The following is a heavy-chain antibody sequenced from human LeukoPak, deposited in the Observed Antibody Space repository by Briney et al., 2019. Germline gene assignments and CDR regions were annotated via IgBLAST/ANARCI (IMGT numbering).Heavy chain of an antibody. D-gene: IGHD3-22*01. V-gene: IGHV3-53*01. CDR1: GFTFSSYG. CDR2: IYSGGST. CDR3: ARADRVYCYDH. J-gene: IGHJ1*01. Sequence: GGSLRLSCAASGFTFSSYGMHWVRQAPGKGLEWVSVIYSGGSTYYADSVKGRFTISRDNSKNTLYLQMNSLRAEDTAVYYCARADRVYCYDHWGQGTLVTVSS.